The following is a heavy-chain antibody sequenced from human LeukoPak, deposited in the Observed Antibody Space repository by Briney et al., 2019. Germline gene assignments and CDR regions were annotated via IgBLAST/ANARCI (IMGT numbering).Heavy chain of an antibody. CDR3: ARGRGSIDY. V-gene: IGHV4-61*02. J-gene: IGHJ4*02. D-gene: IGHD3-10*01. CDR1: GGSISSGSYY. CDR2: IYTSGST. Sequence: PSQTLSLTCTVSGGSISSGSYYWSWIRQPAGKGLEWIGRIYTSGSTNYNPSLKSRVTISVDTSKNQFSLKLSSVTAAGTAVYYCARGRGSIDYWGQGTLVTVSS.